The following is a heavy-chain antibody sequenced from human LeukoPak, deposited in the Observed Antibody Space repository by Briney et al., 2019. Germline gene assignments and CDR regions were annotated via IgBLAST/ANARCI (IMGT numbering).Heavy chain of an antibody. J-gene: IGHJ3*02. V-gene: IGHV1-2*02. CDR1: GYTFTGYY. CDR2: INPNSGGT. Sequence: ASVKVSCKASGYTFTGYYMHWVRQAPGQGLEWMGWINPNSGGTNYAQKFQGRVTMTRDTSISTAYMELSRLRSDDTAVYYCARGGNMVRGVFRAFDIWGQGTMVTVSS. CDR3: ARGGNMVRGVFRAFDI. D-gene: IGHD3-10*01.